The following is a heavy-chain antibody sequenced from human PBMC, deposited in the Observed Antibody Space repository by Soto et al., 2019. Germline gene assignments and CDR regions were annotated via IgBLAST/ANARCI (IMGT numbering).Heavy chain of an antibody. J-gene: IGHJ5*02. CDR1: GDSVSSNSAA. D-gene: IGHD6-6*01. CDR2: TYYRSKWYD. V-gene: IGHV6-1*01. Sequence: SQTLSLTCVISGDSVSSNSAAGNWIRQSPSRGLEWLGRTYYRSKWYDDYAVSVRSRITINPDTSKNQFSLQLNSVTPEDTAVYYCARVDLRRSSIFWFAPWGQGTLVTVSS. CDR3: ARVDLRRSSIFWFAP.